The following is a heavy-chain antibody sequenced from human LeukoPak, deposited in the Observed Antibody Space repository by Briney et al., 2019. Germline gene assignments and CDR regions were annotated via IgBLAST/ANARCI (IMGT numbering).Heavy chain of an antibody. CDR3: ARDRRYSYGYRY. J-gene: IGHJ4*02. V-gene: IGHV3-30*03. Sequence: GGSLRLSCAASGFTFSSYGMHWVRQAPGKGLEWVAAISYDGSNKYFADSVKGRFTISRDNSKSTLYLQMNSLRAEDTAVYYCARDRRYSYGYRYWGQGTLVTVSS. D-gene: IGHD5-18*01. CDR2: ISYDGSNK. CDR1: GFTFSSYG.